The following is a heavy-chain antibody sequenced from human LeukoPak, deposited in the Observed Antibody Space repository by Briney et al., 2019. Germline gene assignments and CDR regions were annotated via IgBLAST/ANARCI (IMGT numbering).Heavy chain of an antibody. CDR2: IYYSGST. V-gene: IGHV4-59*08. CDR3: ARLRITMIVVVRTIGYFDY. CDR1: GGSITSYY. J-gene: IGHJ4*02. Sequence: PSETLSLTCTVSGGSITSYYWSWIRQPPGKGLEWIGYIYYSGSTNYNPSLKSRVTISVDTSKNQFSLKLSSVTAADTAVYYCARLRITMIVVVRTIGYFDYWGQGTLVTVSS. D-gene: IGHD3-22*01.